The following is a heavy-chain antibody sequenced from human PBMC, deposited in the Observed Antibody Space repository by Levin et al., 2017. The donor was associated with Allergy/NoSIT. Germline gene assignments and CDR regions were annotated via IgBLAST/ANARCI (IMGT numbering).Heavy chain of an antibody. J-gene: IGHJ4*02. CDR2: LRGRGGRT. CDR1: VFFFSTYS. D-gene: IGHD2-21*01. V-gene: IGHV3-23*01. Sequence: LPFSFSVFFFSTYSFCFFFLVRVTFLSFFSALRGRGGRTWSADSVKGRFTISRDNSKNTLYLQMNSLRAEDTAVYFCVKEVIGKSFADYWGQGTPVTVSS. CDR3: VKEVIGKSFADY.